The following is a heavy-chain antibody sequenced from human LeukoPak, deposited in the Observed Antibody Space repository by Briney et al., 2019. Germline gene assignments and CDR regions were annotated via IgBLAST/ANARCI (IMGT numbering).Heavy chain of an antibody. D-gene: IGHD3-10*01. CDR3: ASQTPFNYYGSGSYPYY. J-gene: IGHJ4*02. CDR2: IYYSGST. V-gene: IGHV4-39*01. CDR1: GGSISSSSYY. Sequence: SETLSLTCTVSGGSISSSSYYWGWIRQPPGKGLEWIGSIYYSGSTYYNPSLKSRVTISVDTSKNQFSLKLGSVTAADTAVYYCASQTPFNYYGSGSYPYYWGQGTLVTVSS.